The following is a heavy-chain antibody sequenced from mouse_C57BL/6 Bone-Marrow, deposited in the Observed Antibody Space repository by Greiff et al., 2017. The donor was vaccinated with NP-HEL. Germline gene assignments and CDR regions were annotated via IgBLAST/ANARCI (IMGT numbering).Heavy chain of an antibody. Sequence: VQVVESGPGLVQPSQSLSITCTVSGFSLTSYGVHWVRQSPGKGLEWLGVIWRGGSTDYNAAFMSRLSITKDNSKSQVFFKMNSLQADDTAIYYCAKTSYYGKEYFDVWGTGTTVTVSS. J-gene: IGHJ1*03. D-gene: IGHD2-10*01. CDR3: AKTSYYGKEYFDV. CDR2: IWRGGST. CDR1: GFSLTSYG. V-gene: IGHV2-5*01.